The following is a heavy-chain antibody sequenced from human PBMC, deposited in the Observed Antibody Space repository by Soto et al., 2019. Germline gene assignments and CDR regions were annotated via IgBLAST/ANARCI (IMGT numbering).Heavy chain of an antibody. D-gene: IGHD3-22*01. CDR1: GFTFSSYG. Sequence: GGSLRLSCAASGFTFSSYGMHWVRQAPGKGLEWVAVISYDGSNKYYADSVKGRFTISRDNSKNTLYLQMNSLRAEDTAVYYCAKAGTQYYYDSSGYYVDYWGQGTLVTVSS. CDR3: AKAGTQYYYDSSGYYVDY. CDR2: ISYDGSNK. V-gene: IGHV3-30*18. J-gene: IGHJ4*02.